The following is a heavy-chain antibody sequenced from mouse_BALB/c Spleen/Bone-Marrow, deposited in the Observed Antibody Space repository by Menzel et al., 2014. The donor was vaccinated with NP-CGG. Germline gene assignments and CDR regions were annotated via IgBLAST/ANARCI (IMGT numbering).Heavy chain of an antibody. CDR3: ARLHYYGYGTY. CDR2: INPDSSTI. V-gene: IGHV4-1*02. D-gene: IGHD1-2*01. J-gene: IGHJ3*01. Sequence: GVDFSRYWMSWVRQAPGKGLEWIGEINPDSSTINYTPSLKDKFIISRDNAKNTLYLQMSKVRSEDTALYYCARLHYYGYGTYWGQGTLVTVSA. CDR1: GVDFSRYW.